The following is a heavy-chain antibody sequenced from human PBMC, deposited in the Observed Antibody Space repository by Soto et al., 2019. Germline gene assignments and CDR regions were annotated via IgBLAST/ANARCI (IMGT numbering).Heavy chain of an antibody. V-gene: IGHV3-9*01. CDR3: PQDKEYYPLETFDY. Sequence: GGSLRLSCAASGFTFDDYAMHWVRQAPGKGLEWVSGISWNSGSIGYADSVKGRFTISRDNAKNSLYLQMNSLTAEDTDLYYCPQDKEYYPLETFDYWGQGTLVTVSS. CDR2: ISWNSGSI. CDR1: GFTFDDYA. D-gene: IGHD1-26*01. J-gene: IGHJ4*02.